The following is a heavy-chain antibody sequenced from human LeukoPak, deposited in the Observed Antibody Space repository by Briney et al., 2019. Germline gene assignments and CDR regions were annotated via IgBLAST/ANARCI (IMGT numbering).Heavy chain of an antibody. D-gene: IGHD6-13*01. V-gene: IGHV3-20*04. J-gene: IGHJ4*02. CDR3: ARDHYTSNWPSDF. Sequence: GGSLRLSCAASGFTFDDYGMSWVRQAPGKGLQWVAGTNWNGDSSGYADSVKGRFTISRDNAKNSLYLQMNSLRVEDTVLYYCARDHYTSNWPSDFWGQGTLVTVSS. CDR1: GFTFDDYG. CDR2: TNWNGDSS.